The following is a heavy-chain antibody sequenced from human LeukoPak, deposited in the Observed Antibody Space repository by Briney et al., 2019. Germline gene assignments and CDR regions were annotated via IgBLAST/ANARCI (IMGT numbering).Heavy chain of an antibody. CDR3: ARPWQYYYYGMDV. CDR1: GGSISSDY. CDR2: IYYSRST. V-gene: IGHV4-59*08. D-gene: IGHD5-24*01. J-gene: IGHJ6*02. Sequence: SETLSLTCTVSGGSISSDYWSWIRQSPGKGLEWIGYIYYSRSTNYNPSFESRVTISKDTPKNQVSLKLSSVTAADTAVYYCARPWQYYYYGMDVWGQGITVAVSS.